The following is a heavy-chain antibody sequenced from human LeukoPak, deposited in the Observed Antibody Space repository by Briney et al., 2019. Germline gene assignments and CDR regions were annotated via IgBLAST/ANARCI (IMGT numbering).Heavy chain of an antibody. Sequence: SQTLSLTCTVSGGSISSGDYYWSWIRQPPGKGLEWIGYIYYGGSTYYNPSLKSRVTISVDTSKNQFSLELSSVTAADTAVYYCARDSGGRFDYWGQGTLVTVSS. CDR2: IYYGGST. J-gene: IGHJ4*02. CDR1: GGSISSGDYY. CDR3: ARDSGGRFDY. D-gene: IGHD3-10*01. V-gene: IGHV4-30-4*01.